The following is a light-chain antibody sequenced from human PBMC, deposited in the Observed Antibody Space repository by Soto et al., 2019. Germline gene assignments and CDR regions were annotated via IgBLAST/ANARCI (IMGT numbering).Light chain of an antibody. CDR3: SSYAGSKVV. CDR1: SSDVGGYNY. Sequence: QSALTQPPSASGSPGQSVTISCTGTSSDVGGYNYVSWYQQHPGKAPKLMIYEVSKRPSGVPDRFSVSKSGNTAYLTVSGLQAEDEADYCCSSYAGSKVVFGGGTKLTVL. J-gene: IGLJ2*01. CDR2: EVS. V-gene: IGLV2-8*01.